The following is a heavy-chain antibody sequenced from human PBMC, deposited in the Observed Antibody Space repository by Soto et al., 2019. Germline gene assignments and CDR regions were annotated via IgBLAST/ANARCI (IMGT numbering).Heavy chain of an antibody. CDR2: IYPGDSDT. Sequence: PGESLKISCKGSGYSFTSYWIGWVRQMPGKGLEWMGIIYPGDSDTRYSPSFQGQVTISADKSISTAYLQWSSLKASDTAMYYCARLTYYYDSSGYSVVGWFDHWGQGTLVTVSS. CDR1: GYSFTSYW. V-gene: IGHV5-51*01. D-gene: IGHD3-22*01. CDR3: ARLTYYYDSSGYSVVGWFDH. J-gene: IGHJ5*02.